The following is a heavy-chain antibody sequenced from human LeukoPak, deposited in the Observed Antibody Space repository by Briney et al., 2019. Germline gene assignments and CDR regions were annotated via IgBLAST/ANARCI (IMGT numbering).Heavy chain of an antibody. D-gene: IGHD3-22*01. CDR2: INPNSGGT. Sequence: ASVKVSCKASGYTFTGYYMHWVRQAPGQGLEWMGWINPNSGGTNYAQKFQGRVTMTRDTSISTAYMELSRLRSDDTAVYYCARPTTYYYDSSGYYPFDYWGQGTLVTVSS. V-gene: IGHV1-2*02. CDR1: GYTFTGYY. J-gene: IGHJ4*02. CDR3: ARPTTYYYDSSGYYPFDY.